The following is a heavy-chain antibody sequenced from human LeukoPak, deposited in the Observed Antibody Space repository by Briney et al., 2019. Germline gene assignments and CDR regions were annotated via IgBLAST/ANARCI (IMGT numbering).Heavy chain of an antibody. V-gene: IGHV3-53*01. D-gene: IGHD5-24*01. CDR1: GFTVSSNY. CDR2: IYGGGNI. Sequence: GGSLRLSCAASGFTVSSNYMNWVRQAPGKGLEWVAVIYGGGNIYYADSVKGRFTISRDNSKNTLYLQMNSLRAEDTAVYYCARGAGYNYPYYFDYWGQGTLVTVSS. J-gene: IGHJ4*02. CDR3: ARGAGYNYPYYFDY.